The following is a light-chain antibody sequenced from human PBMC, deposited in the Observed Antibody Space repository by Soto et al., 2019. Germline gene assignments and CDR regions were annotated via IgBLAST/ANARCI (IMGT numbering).Light chain of an antibody. J-gene: IGKJ4*01. CDR1: QSVSSN. Sequence: EIVMTQSPATLSVSPGERATLSCRASQSVSSNLAWYQQTPGQTPKLLIYDASTRATGIPARFSGSGSGTEFTRTISSLQSEDFAVYYCQQYNVWPLTFGGGTKVEFK. CDR2: DAS. CDR3: QQYNVWPLT. V-gene: IGKV3-15*01.